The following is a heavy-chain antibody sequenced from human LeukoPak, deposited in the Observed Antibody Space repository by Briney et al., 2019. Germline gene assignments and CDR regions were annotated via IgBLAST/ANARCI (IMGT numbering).Heavy chain of an antibody. D-gene: IGHD3-10*01. J-gene: IGHJ4*02. V-gene: IGHV1-2*02. CDR2: IHPDGRDT. CDR3: SAHYGPGPV. CDR1: GYTFIDHH. Sequence: ASVKVSCRASGYTFIDHHILWVRQAPGQGLEWMGWIHPDGRDTQYAQKFQDRMTMTTDTSITTAYMELHSVTSDDTAVYYCSAHYGPGPVWGQGTLITASS.